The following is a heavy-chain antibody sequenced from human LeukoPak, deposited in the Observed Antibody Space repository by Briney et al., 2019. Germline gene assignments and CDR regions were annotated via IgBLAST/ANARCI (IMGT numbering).Heavy chain of an antibody. D-gene: IGHD2-8*02. CDR2: IKSKTDGGTT. CDR3: ARDITGSWAFDI. V-gene: IGHV3-15*01. Sequence: GGSLRLSCAASGFTFSNAWMSWVRQAPGKGLEWVGRIKSKTDGGTTDYAAPVKGRFTISRDNAKNSLYLQMNSLRAEDTAVYYCARDITGSWAFDIWGQGTMVTVSS. CDR1: GFTFSNAW. J-gene: IGHJ3*02.